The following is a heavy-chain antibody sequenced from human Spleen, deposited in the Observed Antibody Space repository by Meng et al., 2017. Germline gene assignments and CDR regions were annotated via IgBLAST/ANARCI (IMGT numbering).Heavy chain of an antibody. CDR2: IVDSGVST. Sequence: GESLKISCAASGFTFSSYEMNWVRQAPGKGLEWVSAIVDSGVSTYYADSVVGRFTISRDNTKNSLYLQMNSLTVEDTAVYFCARGGAAGYYDSSGYYFDAFDIWGQGTLVTVSS. CDR3: ARGGAAGYYDSSGYYFDAFDI. D-gene: IGHD3-22*01. CDR1: GFTFSSYE. V-gene: IGHV3-48*03. J-gene: IGHJ3*02.